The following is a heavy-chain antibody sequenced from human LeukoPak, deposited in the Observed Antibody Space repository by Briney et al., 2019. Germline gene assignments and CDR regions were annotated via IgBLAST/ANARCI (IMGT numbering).Heavy chain of an antibody. Sequence: PSETLSLTCTVSGGSISSYYWTWIRQPPGKGLEWIGYIYYSGNTNYNPSLKSRVTISVDTSKNQFSLKLSSVTAADTAVYYCARDPGSYDFWSGYFPYGMDVWGQGTTVTVSS. CDR3: ARDPGSYDFWSGYFPYGMDV. CDR1: GGSISSYY. D-gene: IGHD3-3*01. V-gene: IGHV4-59*01. J-gene: IGHJ6*02. CDR2: IYYSGNT.